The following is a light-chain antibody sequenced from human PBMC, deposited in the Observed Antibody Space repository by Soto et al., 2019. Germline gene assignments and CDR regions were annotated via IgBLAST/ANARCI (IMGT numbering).Light chain of an antibody. Sequence: DIPLTQSPSFLSASVGDRVTITCRASQGISSYLAWYQQKPGKAPKLLIYAASTLQSGVPLRFSGSGSGTEFTLTISSLQPEDFATYYCQQLNSYPQVTFGGGTKVEIK. J-gene: IGKJ4*01. V-gene: IGKV1-9*01. CDR1: QGISSY. CDR3: QQLNSYPQVT. CDR2: AAS.